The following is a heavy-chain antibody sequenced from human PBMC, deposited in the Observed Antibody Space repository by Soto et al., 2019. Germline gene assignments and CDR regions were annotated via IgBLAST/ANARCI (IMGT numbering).Heavy chain of an antibody. D-gene: IGHD6-19*01. J-gene: IGHJ4*02. Sequence: ASVKVSCKASGYTFTNYYMHWVRQAPGQGLEWMGMINPRGGRTTYPQKFQGRVTMTTDTSTSTAYMELSSLRSEDTAVYYCARAVAVAADFDYWGQGTLVTVSS. CDR2: INPRGGRT. CDR3: ARAVAVAADFDY. V-gene: IGHV1-46*01. CDR1: GYTFTNYY.